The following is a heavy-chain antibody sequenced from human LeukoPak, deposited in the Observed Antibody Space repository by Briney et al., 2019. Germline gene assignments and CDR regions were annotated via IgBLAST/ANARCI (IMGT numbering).Heavy chain of an antibody. Sequence: GGSLGLSCAASGFAFSDYDMHWVRHTTGKGLEWVSAIATAGDTFYAGSVKGRFTISRENAKNSLYLQMNSLRAGDTAVYYCARGDYSGGSWYFDLWGRGTLVTVSS. CDR3: ARGDYSGGSWYFDL. V-gene: IGHV3-13*01. D-gene: IGHD6-19*01. J-gene: IGHJ2*01. CDR2: IATAGDT. CDR1: GFAFSDYD.